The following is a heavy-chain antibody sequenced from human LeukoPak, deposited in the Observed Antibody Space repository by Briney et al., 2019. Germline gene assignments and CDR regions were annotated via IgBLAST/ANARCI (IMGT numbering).Heavy chain of an antibody. CDR1: GFTFDDYG. Sequence: GGSLRLSCAASGFTFDDYGMSWVRQAPGRGLEWVSGINWNGGSTGYADSLKGRFTISRDNAKNSLYLQMNSLRAEDTALYYCARGYGSGEDGDYWGQGTLVTVSS. CDR2: INWNGGST. CDR3: ARGYGSGEDGDY. D-gene: IGHD3-10*01. V-gene: IGHV3-20*04. J-gene: IGHJ4*02.